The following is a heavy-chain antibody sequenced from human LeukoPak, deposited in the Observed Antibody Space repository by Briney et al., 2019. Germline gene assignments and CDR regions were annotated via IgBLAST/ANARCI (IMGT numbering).Heavy chain of an antibody. V-gene: IGHV4-38-2*01. D-gene: IGHD2-2*01. CDR3: ARTRREYQLLSFDY. CDR1: GYSISSGYY. CDR2: IYHSGST. J-gene: IGHJ4*02. Sequence: KPSETLSLTCAVSGYSISSGYYWGWIRQPPGKGLEWIGSIYHSGSTYYNPPLKSRVTISVDTSKNQFSLKLSSVTAADTAVYYCARTRREYQLLSFDYWGQGTLVTVSS.